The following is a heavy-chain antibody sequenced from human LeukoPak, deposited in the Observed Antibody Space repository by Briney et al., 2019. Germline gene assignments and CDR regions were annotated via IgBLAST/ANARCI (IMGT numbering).Heavy chain of an antibody. D-gene: IGHD3-22*01. Sequence: GGSLRLSCAASGFTFSSYGMHWVRQAPGKGLEWVAVISYDGSNKYYADSVKGRFTISRDNSKDTLHLQMNSLRAEDTAVYYCAKFSPDDPYYYDSSGYDYWGQGTLVTVSS. CDR2: ISYDGSNK. CDR3: AKFSPDDPYYYDSSGYDY. J-gene: IGHJ4*02. V-gene: IGHV3-30*18. CDR1: GFTFSSYG.